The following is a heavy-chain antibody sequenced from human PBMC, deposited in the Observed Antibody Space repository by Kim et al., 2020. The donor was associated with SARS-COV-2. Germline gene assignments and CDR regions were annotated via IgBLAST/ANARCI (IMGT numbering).Heavy chain of an antibody. J-gene: IGHJ3*02. Sequence: WGSLRLSCAASDFTFSDSAMHWVRQASGKGLEWVGRIRSKSNSYATAYAASVKGRFTISRDDSKNTAYLQMNSLKTEDTAVYYCTRGPGTTAAFWDAFDIWGQGTMVTVSS. CDR1: DFTFSDSA. V-gene: IGHV3-73*01. D-gene: IGHD1-1*01. CDR3: TRGPGTTAAFWDAFDI. CDR2: IRSKSNSYAT.